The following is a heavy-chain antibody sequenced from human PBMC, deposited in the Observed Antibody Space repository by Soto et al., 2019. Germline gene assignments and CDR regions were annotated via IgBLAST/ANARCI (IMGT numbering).Heavy chain of an antibody. CDR2: IYDSGST. J-gene: IGHJ4*02. Sequence: QVQLQESGPGLVKPSETLSLTCTVSSGSITNYYWSWIRQPPGKGLEWIGYIYDSGSTNSNPSLKSRVTISVDTSKNQFSLSLRSVTAADTAVYYCARSGSGNYYIDYWGQGALVTVSS. D-gene: IGHD3-10*01. V-gene: IGHV4-59*01. CDR3: ARSGSGNYYIDY. CDR1: SGSITNYY.